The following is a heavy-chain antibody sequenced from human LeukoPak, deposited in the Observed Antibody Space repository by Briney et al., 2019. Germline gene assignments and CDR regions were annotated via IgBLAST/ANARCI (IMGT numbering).Heavy chain of an antibody. CDR2: IFPADSDT. CDR1: GYSFLTYW. D-gene: IGHD2-8*01. Sequence: GESLKISCKGSGYSFLTYWIGWVRQMPGKGLEWMGLIFPADSDTRYSPSFQGQVTISADKSSSTTYLHWSSLAASDTALYYCAKGANGHSFDYWGQGTPVAVSS. V-gene: IGHV5-51*01. CDR3: AKGANGHSFDY. J-gene: IGHJ4*02.